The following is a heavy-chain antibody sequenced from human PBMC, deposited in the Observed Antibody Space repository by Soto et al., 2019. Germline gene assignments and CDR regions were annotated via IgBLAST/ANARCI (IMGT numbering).Heavy chain of an antibody. CDR1: GFTFSSYG. J-gene: IGHJ4*02. Sequence: PGGSLRLSCAASGFTFSSYGMHWVRQAPGKGLEWVAVIWYDGSNKYYADSVKGRFTISRDNSKNTLYLQMNSLRAEDTAVYYCARAEGDYIWGSYLDYWGQGTLVTVSS. D-gene: IGHD3-16*02. CDR2: IWYDGSNK. CDR3: ARAEGDYIWGSYLDY. V-gene: IGHV3-33*01.